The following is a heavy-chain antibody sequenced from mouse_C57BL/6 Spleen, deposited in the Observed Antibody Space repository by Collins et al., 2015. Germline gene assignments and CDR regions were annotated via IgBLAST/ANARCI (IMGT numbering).Heavy chain of an antibody. Sequence: GPGLVKPSQSLSLTCTVTGYSITSDYAWNWIRQFPGNKLEWMGYISYSGSTSYNPSLKSRISITRDTSKNQFFLQLNSVTTEDTATYYCARYYRYDFDYWGQGTTLTVSS. CDR2: ISYSGST. V-gene: IGHV3-2*02. D-gene: IGHD2-14*01. CDR1: GYSITSDYA. J-gene: IGHJ2*01. CDR3: ARYYRYDFDY.